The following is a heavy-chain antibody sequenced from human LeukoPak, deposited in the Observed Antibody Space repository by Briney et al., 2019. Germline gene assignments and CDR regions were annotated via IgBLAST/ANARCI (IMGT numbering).Heavy chain of an antibody. CDR3: ATPHTGPGGGTNYPPHY. V-gene: IGHV3-23*01. Sequence: GGSLRLSCAASGFTFSYYAMSWVRQAPGKGPEWVSRISASGGTTYYTDSVKGRFTISRDNSKNTLYLQMNSLRAEGTALYYCATPHTGPGGGTNYPPHYWGQGTLVTVSS. CDR2: ISASGGTT. CDR1: GFTFSYYA. J-gene: IGHJ4*02. D-gene: IGHD3-10*01.